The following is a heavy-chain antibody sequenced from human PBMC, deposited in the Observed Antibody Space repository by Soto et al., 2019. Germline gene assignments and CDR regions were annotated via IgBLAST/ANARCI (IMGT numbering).Heavy chain of an antibody. CDR2: ISGSGGST. Sequence: PGGSLRLSWSASGFTFSSYAMSWVRQAPGKGLEWVSAISGSGGSTYYADSVKGRFTISRDNSKNTLYLQMNSLRAEDTAVYYCAKDQTLYYYDSSGYYYWGKGTLFTVSS. V-gene: IGHV3-23*01. CDR1: GFTFSSYA. J-gene: IGHJ4*02. D-gene: IGHD3-22*01. CDR3: AKDQTLYYYDSSGYYY.